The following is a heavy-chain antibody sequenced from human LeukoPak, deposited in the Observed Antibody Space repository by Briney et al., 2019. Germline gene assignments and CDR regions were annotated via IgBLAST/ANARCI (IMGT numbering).Heavy chain of an antibody. V-gene: IGHV1-8*03. CDR1: GYTFTSYD. CDR2: MNPNSGNT. D-gene: IGHD6-19*01. Sequence: ASVKVSCKASGYTFTSYDINWVRQATGQGLEWMGWMNPNSGNTGYAQKFQGRVTITRNTSISTAYMELSRLRSDDTAVYYCARAVRYSSGWPFDYWGQGTLVTVSS. CDR3: ARAVRYSSGWPFDY. J-gene: IGHJ4*02.